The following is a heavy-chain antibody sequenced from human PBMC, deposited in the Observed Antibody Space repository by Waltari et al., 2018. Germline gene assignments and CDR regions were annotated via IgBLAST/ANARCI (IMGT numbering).Heavy chain of an antibody. CDR3: ARGSSPGNTELDY. CDR1: GFAFSFFA. J-gene: IGHJ4*02. CDR2: LSYDGSDK. Sequence: QVQLVESGGSVVQPGRSLRLSCSASGFAFSFFALHWVRQAPGKGVGWVAVLSYDGSDKFYADSVEGRFTISRDNSKNTMYLEMNNLKVEDTAVYFCARGSSPGNTELDYWGQGTLVTVSS. V-gene: IGHV3-30*01. D-gene: IGHD5-18*01.